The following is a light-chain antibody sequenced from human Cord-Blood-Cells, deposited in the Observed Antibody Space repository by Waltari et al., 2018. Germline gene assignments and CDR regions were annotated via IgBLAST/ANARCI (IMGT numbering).Light chain of an antibody. J-gene: IGLJ2*01. CDR3: SSYAGSNNLV. V-gene: IGLV2-11*01. CDR2: DVS. CDR1: SSHVGGSYY. Sequence: QSALTQPRSVSGSPGQSVTISCPGTSSHVGGSYYVAWYQQHTGKAPKHMIYDVSKGPSGVPDRFSGSKSGNTASLTVSGLQAEDEADYYCSSYAGSNNLVFGGGTKLTVL.